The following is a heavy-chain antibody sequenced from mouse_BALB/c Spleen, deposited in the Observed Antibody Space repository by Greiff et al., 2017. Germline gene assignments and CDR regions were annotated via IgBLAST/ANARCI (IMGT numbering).Heavy chain of an antibody. D-gene: IGHD4-1*01. CDR2: ISDGGSYT. J-gene: IGHJ4*01. V-gene: IGHV5-4*02. CDR3: AGGTGPYAMDY. CDR1: GFTFSDYY. Sequence: EVQLVESGGGLVKPGGSLKLSCAASGFTFSDYYMYWVRQTPEQRLEWVATISDGGSYTYYPDSVKGRFTISRDNAKNNLYLQMSSLKSEDTAMYYCAGGTGPYAMDYWGQGTSVTVSS.